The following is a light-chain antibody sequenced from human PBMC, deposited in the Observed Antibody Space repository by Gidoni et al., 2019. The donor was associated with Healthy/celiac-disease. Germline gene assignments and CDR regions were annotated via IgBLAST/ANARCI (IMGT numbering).Light chain of an antibody. CDR3: QQLNSYPACS. V-gene: IGKV1-9*01. CDR2: AAS. Sequence: DIQLTQSPSFLSASVGDRVTITCRASQCISSYLAWYRQKPGKAPKLLIYAASTLQSGVPSRFSGSVSGTEFTLTISSLQPEDFATYYCQQLNSYPACSFGQGTKLEIK. CDR1: QCISSY. J-gene: IGKJ2*04.